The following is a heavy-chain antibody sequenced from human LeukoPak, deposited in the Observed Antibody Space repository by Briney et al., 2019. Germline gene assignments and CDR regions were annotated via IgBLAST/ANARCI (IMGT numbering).Heavy chain of an antibody. CDR2: FMPLFGTP. V-gene: IGHV1-69*05. CDR3: ARAGVTAESVGYYYYYMDV. D-gene: IGHD2-21*02. J-gene: IGHJ6*03. CDR1: GGTFSSYA. Sequence: SVEVSCKASGGTFSSYAISWVRQAPGQGLEWVGGFMPLFGTPNYAQKFQGRVTITTDDATSTVYMELNSLRSEDTAVYYCARAGVTAESVGYYYYYMDVWGKGTAVTVSS.